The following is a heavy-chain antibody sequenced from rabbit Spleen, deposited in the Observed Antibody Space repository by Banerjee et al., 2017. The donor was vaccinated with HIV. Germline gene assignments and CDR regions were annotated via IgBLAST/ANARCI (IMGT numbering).Heavy chain of an antibody. CDR1: GVSFSGNSY. CDR2: IYGGGSGST. J-gene: IGHJ6*01. Sequence: QSLEESGGDLVKPGASLTLTCIASGVSFSGNSYVCWVRQAPGKGLEWIACIYGGGSGSTAYASWAKGRFTVSKTSSTTVTLQMTSLTAADAATYFCARDLDGVIGWNFGWWGPGTLVTVS. D-gene: IGHD4-1*01. V-gene: IGHV1S40*01. CDR3: ARDLDGVIGWNFGW.